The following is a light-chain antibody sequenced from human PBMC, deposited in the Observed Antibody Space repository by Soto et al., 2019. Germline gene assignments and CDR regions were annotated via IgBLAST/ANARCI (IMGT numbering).Light chain of an antibody. CDR2: DAS. CDR1: QSISSW. CDR3: HQYNSYST. V-gene: IGKV1-5*01. Sequence: DIQMTQSPSTLSASVGDRVTITCRASQSISSWLAWYQQKPGKAPNLLIYDASSLKSGVPSRFSGSGSGTEFTLTIRSLQPDDFATYYCHQYNSYSTFGQGTKVDIK. J-gene: IGKJ1*01.